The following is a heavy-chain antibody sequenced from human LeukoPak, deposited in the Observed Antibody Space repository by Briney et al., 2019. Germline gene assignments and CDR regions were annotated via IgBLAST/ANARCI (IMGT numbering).Heavy chain of an antibody. CDR1: GYTFTSYD. V-gene: IGHV1-8*01. CDR2: MNPNSGNT. D-gene: IGHD6-13*01. J-gene: IGHJ6*02. Sequence: ASVKVSCKASGYTFTSYDINWVRQATGQGLEWMGWMNPNSGNTGYAQKFQGWVTMTRDTSISTAYMELSRLRSDDTAVYYCARGQPTAACMDVWGQGTTVTVSS. CDR3: ARGQPTAACMDV.